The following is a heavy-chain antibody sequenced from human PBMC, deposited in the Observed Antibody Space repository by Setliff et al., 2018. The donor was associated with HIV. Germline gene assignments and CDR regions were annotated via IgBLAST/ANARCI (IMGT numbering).Heavy chain of an antibody. CDR3: AREIPDYYDILTGYNIPNAFDI. J-gene: IGHJ3*02. D-gene: IGHD3-9*01. Sequence: SVKVSCKASGGTFSSYTINWVRQAPGQGLEWMGGILPMLNKANFTQKFQGRVTITADKSTDTAYMELSSLRYEDTAVYYCAREIPDYYDILTGYNIPNAFDIWGQGTMVTVS. CDR1: GGTFSSYT. CDR2: ILPMLNKA. V-gene: IGHV1-69*10.